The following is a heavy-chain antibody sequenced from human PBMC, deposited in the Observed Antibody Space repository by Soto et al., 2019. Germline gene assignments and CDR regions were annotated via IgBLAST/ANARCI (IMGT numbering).Heavy chain of an antibody. CDR1: GYTFTSYY. CDR2: INPSGGSK. J-gene: IGHJ4*02. V-gene: IGHV1-46*01. Sequence: ASVKVSCKASGYTFTSYYMHWVRQAPGQGLERMGIINPSGGSKSYAQKFKGRVTMTRDTSTSTVYMELSSLRSEDTAVYYCARSPAYYYDSSGYYRYWGQGTLVTVSS. D-gene: IGHD3-22*01. CDR3: ARSPAYYYDSSGYYRY.